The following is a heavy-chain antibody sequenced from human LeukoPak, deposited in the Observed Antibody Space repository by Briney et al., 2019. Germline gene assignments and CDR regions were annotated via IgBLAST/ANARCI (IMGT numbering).Heavy chain of an antibody. D-gene: IGHD2-2*01. J-gene: IGHJ4*02. V-gene: IGHV3-23*01. Sequence: GGSLRLSCAASGFTFSSYTMAWVRQAPGKGLECVSSKGRFTISRDTSKNTLYLQMNSLRAEDTAIYYCAKEVVPGTSRSFDYWGQGTLVTVPS. CDR1: GFTFSSYT. CDR3: AKEVVPGTSRSFDY.